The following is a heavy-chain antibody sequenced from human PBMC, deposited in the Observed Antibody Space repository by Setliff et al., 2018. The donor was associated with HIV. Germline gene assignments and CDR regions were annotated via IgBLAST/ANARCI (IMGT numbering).Heavy chain of an antibody. J-gene: IGHJ4*02. CDR3: ARDRYSGSSTDY. CDR2: INHRGST. D-gene: IGHD1-26*01. CDR1: GGSFSDYY. Sequence: SETLSLTCAVYGGSFSDYYWTWIRQSPGKGLEWIGEINHRGSTNYNPSLKSRVTVSVDTSKNQFSLRLSSVAAGDTAVYYCARDRYSGSSTDYWGQGTLVTVSS. V-gene: IGHV4-34*01.